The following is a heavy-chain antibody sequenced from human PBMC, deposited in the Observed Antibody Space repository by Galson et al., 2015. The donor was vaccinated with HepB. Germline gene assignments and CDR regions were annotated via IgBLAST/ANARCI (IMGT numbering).Heavy chain of an antibody. V-gene: IGHV4-59*08. CDR1: GGSTSYYY. Sequence: SETLSLTCTVSGGSTSYYYWSWIRQPPGKGLEWIGYSFFGGNTTYTPSLKSRISISGDTSKNQFSLKLISVTAADTAVYYCARHVVKGGSGWYGYYYGMDVWGQGTTVTVSS. CDR3: ARHVVKGGSGWYGYYYGMDV. D-gene: IGHD6-19*01. CDR2: SFFGGNT. J-gene: IGHJ6*02.